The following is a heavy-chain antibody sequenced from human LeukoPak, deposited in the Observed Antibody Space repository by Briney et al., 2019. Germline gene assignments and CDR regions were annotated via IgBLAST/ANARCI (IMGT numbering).Heavy chain of an antibody. Sequence: SGGSLRLSCAASGFTFSGYAMSWVRQAPGKGLEWVSAISSSSDSTYYADSVKGRFTISRDNSKNTLYLQMNSLRAEDTAVYYCVCPIRGSSGGDHWGQGTLVTVSS. CDR2: ISSSSDST. V-gene: IGHV3-23*01. D-gene: IGHD3-10*01. CDR3: VCPIRGSSGGDH. CDR1: GFTFSGYA. J-gene: IGHJ4*02.